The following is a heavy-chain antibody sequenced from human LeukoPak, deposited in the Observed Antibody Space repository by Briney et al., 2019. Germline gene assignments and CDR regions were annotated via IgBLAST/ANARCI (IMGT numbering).Heavy chain of an antibody. CDR1: GYTFTGYY. CDR3: ARGGHYYDSSGDHAFDI. D-gene: IGHD3-22*01. CDR2: INPNSGGT. Sequence: GASVKVSCKASGYTFTGYYMHWVRQAPGQGLEWMGWINPNSGGTNYAQKFQGRVTMTRDTSISTAYMELSRLRSDDTAVYYCARGGHYYDSSGDHAFDIWGQGTMVTVSS. V-gene: IGHV1-2*02. J-gene: IGHJ3*02.